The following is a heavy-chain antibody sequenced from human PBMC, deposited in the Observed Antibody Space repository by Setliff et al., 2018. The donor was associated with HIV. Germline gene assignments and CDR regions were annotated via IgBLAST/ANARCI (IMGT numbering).Heavy chain of an antibody. D-gene: IGHD2-2*01. J-gene: IGHJ3*02. V-gene: IGHV4-39*07. Sequence: PSETLSLTCTVSGGSIYSGVYYWGWVRQSPGKGLEWIGSNYNTRTTYYNPSLKSRVTISVDTSKNQFSLNLMSVTAADTALYYCASERDCSTTNCYGFDIWGQGTMVTVSS. CDR1: GGSIYSGVYY. CDR2: NYNTRTT. CDR3: ASERDCSTTNCYGFDI.